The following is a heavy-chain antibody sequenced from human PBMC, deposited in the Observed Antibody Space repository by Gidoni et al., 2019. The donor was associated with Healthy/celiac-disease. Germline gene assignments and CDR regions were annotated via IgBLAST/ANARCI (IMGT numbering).Heavy chain of an antibody. J-gene: IGHJ4*02. CDR1: GGPFRSYA. D-gene: IGHD3-10*01. CDR2: IIPIFGTA. CDR3: ARGSDYYGSGSYLDY. V-gene: IGHV1-69*01. Sequence: QVQLVQSGAEVKKPGSSVTVSCKASGGPFRSYAISWLRQAPGQGLEWMGGIIPIFGTANYAQKFQGRVTITADESTSTAYMELSSLRSEDTAVYYCARGSDYYGSGSYLDYWGQGTLVTVSS.